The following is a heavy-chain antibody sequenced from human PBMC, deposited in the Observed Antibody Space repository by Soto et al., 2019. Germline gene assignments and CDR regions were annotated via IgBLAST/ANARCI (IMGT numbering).Heavy chain of an antibody. D-gene: IGHD2-2*01. CDR2: MNPNSGNT. J-gene: IGHJ3*02. CDR1: GYTFTSYD. CDR3: ARGKVAGYCSSTSCFSTSHAFDI. V-gene: IGHV1-8*01. Sequence: ASVKVSCKASGYTFTSYDINWVRQATGQGLEGMGWMNPNSGNTGYAQKFQGRVTMTRNTSISTAYMELSSLRSEDTAVYYCARGKVAGYCSSTSCFSTSHAFDIWGQGTMVTVSS.